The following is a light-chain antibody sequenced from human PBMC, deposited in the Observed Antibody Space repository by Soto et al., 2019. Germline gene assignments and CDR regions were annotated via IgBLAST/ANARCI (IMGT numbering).Light chain of an antibody. CDR3: QQYAGYSRT. CDR2: KAS. CDR1: QSISGW. V-gene: IGKV1-5*03. J-gene: IGKJ1*01. Sequence: DVQMTQSPSTLSASVGDRVTITCRASQSISGWLAWYQQRPGTAPKLMIYKASTLETGVPSRFSGSGSGTEFTLTTNTLQPDDFATYYCQQYAGYSRTFGQGTKVEIK.